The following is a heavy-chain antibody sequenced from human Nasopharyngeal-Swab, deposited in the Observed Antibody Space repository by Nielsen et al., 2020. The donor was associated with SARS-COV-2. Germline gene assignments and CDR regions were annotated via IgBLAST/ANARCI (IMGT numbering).Heavy chain of an antibody. D-gene: IGHD2-2*01. CDR1: GFTFSSYS. V-gene: IGHV3-21*01. CDR3: ARGQNCSSTSCYARGYYYYYGMDV. Sequence: GGSLRLSCAASGFTFSSYSMNWVRQAPGKGLEWVSSISSRSSYIYYADSVKGRFTISRDNAKNSLYLQMNSLRAEDTAVYYCARGQNCSSTSCYARGYYYYYGMDVWGQGTTVTVSS. J-gene: IGHJ6*02. CDR2: ISSRSSYI.